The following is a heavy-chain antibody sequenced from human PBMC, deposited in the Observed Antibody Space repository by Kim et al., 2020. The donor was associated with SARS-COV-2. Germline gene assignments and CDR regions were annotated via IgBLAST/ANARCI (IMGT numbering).Heavy chain of an antibody. CDR2: ISSSSSYI. Sequence: GGSLRLSCAASGFTFSSYSMNWVRQAPGKGLEWVSSISSSSSYIYYADSVKGRFTISRDNAKNSLYLQMNSLRAEDTAVYYCASMGEYQLLSGWFDPWGQGTLVTVSS. V-gene: IGHV3-21*01. CDR3: ASMGEYQLLSGWFDP. CDR1: GFTFSSYS. J-gene: IGHJ5*02. D-gene: IGHD2-2*01.